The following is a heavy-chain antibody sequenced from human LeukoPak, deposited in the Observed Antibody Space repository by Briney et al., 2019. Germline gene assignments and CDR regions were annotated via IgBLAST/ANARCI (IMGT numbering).Heavy chain of an antibody. CDR1: GGSFSYYH. D-gene: IGHD2-15*01. Sequence: SETLSLTCTVSGGSFSYYHWSWIRQPPGKGLEWIGYIYHSGSTYYDPSLKSRVTISVDRSKNQFSLKLSSVTAADTAVYYCASELSQGAFDIWGQGTMVTVSS. J-gene: IGHJ3*02. CDR3: ASELSQGAFDI. V-gene: IGHV4-59*04. CDR2: IYHSGST.